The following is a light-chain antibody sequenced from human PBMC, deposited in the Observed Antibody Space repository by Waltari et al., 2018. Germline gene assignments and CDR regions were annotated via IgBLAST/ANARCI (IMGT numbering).Light chain of an antibody. Sequence: ETVLTQSPGTLSLSPGERATLSCRVSQSVPSSQGAWYQQKPGQAPRLLIYGASSRATGIPDRFSGSVSGTNFTLTSSRLEPEDFAVYYCQQYSCPCTFGGGTKVE. CDR1: QSVPSSQ. CDR2: GAS. J-gene: IGKJ4*01. V-gene: IGKV3-20*01. CDR3: QQYSCPCT.